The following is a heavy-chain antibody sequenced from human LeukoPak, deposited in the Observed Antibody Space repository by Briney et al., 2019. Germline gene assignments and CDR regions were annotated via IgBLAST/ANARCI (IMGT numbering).Heavy chain of an antibody. CDR2: ISYDGSNK. CDR3: AKRGPESPASGKYYFDS. Sequence: GGSLRLSCAASGFTFSSYGMHWVRQAPGKGLEWVAVISYDGSNKYYADSVKGRFTISRDNSKRTVYLQMNSLRAEDTAVYYCAKRGPESPASGKYYFDSWGPGTLVTVSS. V-gene: IGHV3-30*18. CDR1: GFTFSSYG. D-gene: IGHD1-14*01. J-gene: IGHJ4*02.